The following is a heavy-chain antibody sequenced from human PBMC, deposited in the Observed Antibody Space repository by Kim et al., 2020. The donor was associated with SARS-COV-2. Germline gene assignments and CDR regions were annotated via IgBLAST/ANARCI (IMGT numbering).Heavy chain of an antibody. CDR3: ARVDYDFWSGTSNFDY. D-gene: IGHD3-3*01. J-gene: IGHJ4*02. Sequence: SVKGRFTISRDNSKNTLYLQMNSLRAEDTAVYYCARVDYDFWSGTSNFDYWGQGTLVTVSS. V-gene: IGHV3-23*01.